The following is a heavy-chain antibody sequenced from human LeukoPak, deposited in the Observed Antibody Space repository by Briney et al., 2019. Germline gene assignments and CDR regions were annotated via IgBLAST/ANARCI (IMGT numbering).Heavy chain of an antibody. CDR3: ARHPATVTWAYFDY. V-gene: IGHV4-59*08. CDR2: IYYSGST. D-gene: IGHD4-17*01. J-gene: IGHJ4*02. Sequence: PSETLSLTCTVSGGSISSYYWSWIRQPPGKGLEWIGYIYYSGSTNYNPSLKSRVTISVDTSKNQFSLKLSSVTAADTAVYYCARHPATVTWAYFDYWGQGTLVTVSS. CDR1: GGSISSYY.